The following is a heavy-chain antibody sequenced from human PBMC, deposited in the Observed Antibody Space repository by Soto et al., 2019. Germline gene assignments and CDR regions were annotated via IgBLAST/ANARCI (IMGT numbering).Heavy chain of an antibody. Sequence: GESLKISCKGSGYSFTSYWIGWVRQMPENGLEWMGIIYLGDSDTKYSPSFQGQVTISADKSASTAYLQWSSLKASDTAMYYCARRGGSSGSMAYDIWGQGTMVTVSS. D-gene: IGHD3-22*01. J-gene: IGHJ3*02. CDR3: ARRGGSSGSMAYDI. CDR2: IYLGDSDT. V-gene: IGHV5-51*01. CDR1: GYSFTSYW.